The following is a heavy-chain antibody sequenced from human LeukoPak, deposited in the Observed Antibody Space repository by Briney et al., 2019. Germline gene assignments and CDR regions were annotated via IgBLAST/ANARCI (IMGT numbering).Heavy chain of an antibody. J-gene: IGHJ5*02. CDR2: INPNTGGT. V-gene: IGHV1-2*02. Sequence: ASVKVSCKASGYIFTGYYMHWVRQAPGQGLEWMGWINPNTGGTNYAQKFQGRVTMTRDTSITTAYMELSRLRSDDTAVYYCAREFCSGGSCLHTVVLNRFDPWGQGTLVTVSS. CDR3: AREFCSGGSCLHTVVLNRFDP. CDR1: GYIFTGYY. D-gene: IGHD2-15*01.